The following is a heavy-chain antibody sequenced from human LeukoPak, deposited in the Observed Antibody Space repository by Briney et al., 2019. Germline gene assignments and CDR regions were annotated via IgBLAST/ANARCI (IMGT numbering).Heavy chain of an antibody. CDR3: ARSGMASFDY. J-gene: IGHJ4*02. V-gene: IGHV3-7*01. CDR2: IKQDGSEK. CDR1: GFTVSSNY. D-gene: IGHD6-13*01. Sequence: PGGSLRLSCAASGFTVSSNYMSWVRQAPGKGLEWVANIKQDGSEKYYVDSVKGRFTISRDNAKNSLYLQMNSLRAEDTAVYYCARSGMASFDYWGQGTLITVSS.